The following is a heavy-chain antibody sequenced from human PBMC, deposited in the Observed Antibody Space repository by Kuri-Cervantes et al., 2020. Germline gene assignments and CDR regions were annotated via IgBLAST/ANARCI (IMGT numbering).Heavy chain of an antibody. CDR2: INPNSGGT. CDR1: GYTFTGYH. CDR3: ARVIRSWGGNYYYYGMDV. J-gene: IGHJ6*02. Sequence: SVKVSCKASGYTFTGYHMHWVRQAPGQGLEWMGWINPNSGGTNYAQKFQGRVTMNRDTSISTPYMELSRLRADDTAVYYCARVIRSWGGNYYYYGMDVWDQGTTVTVSS. V-gene: IGHV1-2*02. D-gene: IGHD7-27*01.